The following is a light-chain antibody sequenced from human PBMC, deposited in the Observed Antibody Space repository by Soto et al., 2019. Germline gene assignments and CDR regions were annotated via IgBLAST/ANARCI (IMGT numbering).Light chain of an antibody. J-gene: IGKJ5*01. CDR3: QQYIRTPLT. CDR2: GAS. CDR1: HRSSNNY. V-gene: IGKV3-20*01. Sequence: IVLTQSHSTLSLSPGALATSSCRGTHRSSNNYLAWYQQKPGQAPRLLIYGASSWPTGIPDRFSGSGSGTDFTLTISSLQSDDFAVYYCQQYIRTPLTFGGGTRLEIK.